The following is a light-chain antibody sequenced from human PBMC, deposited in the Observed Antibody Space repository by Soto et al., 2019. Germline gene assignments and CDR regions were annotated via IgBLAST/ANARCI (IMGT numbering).Light chain of an antibody. V-gene: IGLV2-14*01. J-gene: IGLJ1*01. CDR3: SSSTNINARACV. CDR1: SGDIGSYNR. Sequence: QSVLTQPASVSGSPGQSITISCTGTSGDIGSYNRVSWYQQHPGKAPKLIIYEVTDRPSGVSNRFSGSKSGNTASLTISGLQAEDEAEYDCSSSTNINARACVFGTGTKLTVL. CDR2: EVT.